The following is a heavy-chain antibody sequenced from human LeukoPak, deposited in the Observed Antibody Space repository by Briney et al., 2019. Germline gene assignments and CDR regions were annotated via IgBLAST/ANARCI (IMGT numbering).Heavy chain of an antibody. D-gene: IGHD2-15*01. CDR1: GGSITNTNYY. Sequence: SETLSLTCTVSGGSITNTNYYWGWIRQPPGKGLDWIGSIFYTGSTHYNPSLQSRVTISVDTTKSQFSLILNSVTAADTAVYYCARDLGVSGHANWGPGTLVTVSS. CDR3: ARDLGVSGHAN. CDR2: IFYTGST. V-gene: IGHV4-39*07. J-gene: IGHJ4*02.